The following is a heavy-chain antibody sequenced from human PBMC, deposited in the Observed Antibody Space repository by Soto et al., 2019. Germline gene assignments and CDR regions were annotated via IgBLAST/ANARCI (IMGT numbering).Heavy chain of an antibody. J-gene: IGHJ5*02. V-gene: IGHV4-59*08. Sequence: SETLSLTCTVSGGSISNYYWSWIRQPPGKGLQWIGYIFSSGRTNYNPSLKSRVTISVDTSKNQFSLKLSSVTAADTAVYYCARLVWSYGTWFDPWGQGTLVTGSS. CDR2: IFSSGRT. CDR3: ARLVWSYGTWFDP. CDR1: GGSISNYY. D-gene: IGHD5-18*01.